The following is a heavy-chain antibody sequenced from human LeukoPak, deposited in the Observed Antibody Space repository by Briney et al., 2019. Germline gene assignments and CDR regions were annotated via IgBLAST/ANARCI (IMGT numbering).Heavy chain of an antibody. Sequence: LSGGSLRLSCAASGFTFSNYWMHWFRQAPGKGLAWVSRINYDGSTNYADSVKGRFTISRDNARNTLSMQMNSLRAEDTAVYYCVRGCSSTSCYPFDCWGQGTLVTVSS. CDR1: GFTFSNYW. J-gene: IGHJ4*02. V-gene: IGHV3-74*01. D-gene: IGHD2-2*01. CDR3: VRGCSSTSCYPFDC. CDR2: INYDGST.